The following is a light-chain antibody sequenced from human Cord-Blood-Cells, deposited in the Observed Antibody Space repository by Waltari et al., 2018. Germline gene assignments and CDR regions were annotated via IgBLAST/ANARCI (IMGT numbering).Light chain of an antibody. CDR1: SSNIGAGYD. Sequence: QSVLTQPPSVSGAPGQRVTISCTGSSSNIGAGYDVHWYQQLPGTAPKLLIYGNSNRPSGVPDLFSGSKSGSSASLAFSGLQAEDEADYYCQSYDSILSGSVFGGGTKLTVL. CDR2: GNS. CDR3: QSYDSILSGSV. V-gene: IGLV1-40*01. J-gene: IGLJ2*01.